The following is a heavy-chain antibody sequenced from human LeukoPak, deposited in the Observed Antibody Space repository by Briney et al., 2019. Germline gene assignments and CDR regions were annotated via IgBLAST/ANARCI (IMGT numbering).Heavy chain of an antibody. D-gene: IGHD6-13*01. V-gene: IGHV3-48*03. CDR2: ISSSGSTI. Sequence: GGSLRLSCAASGFTFSSYEMNWVRQAPGKGLEWVSYISSSGSTIYYADSVKGRFTISRDNSKNTLYLQMNSLRAEDTGVYYCARDTSDGSSWFLFQWYYFNFWGQGTLVTVSS. CDR3: ARDTSDGSSWFLFQWYYFNF. J-gene: IGHJ4*02. CDR1: GFTFSSYE.